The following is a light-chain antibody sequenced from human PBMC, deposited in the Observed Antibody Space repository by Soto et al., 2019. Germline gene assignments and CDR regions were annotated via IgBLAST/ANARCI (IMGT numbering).Light chain of an antibody. Sequence: EIVLTQSPATLSLSPGERATLSCRASQSISIYLSWYQQKPAQAPTLLMYYASNRATGIPARFSGSGSGTDFTLTISSLVPADFAVYYCQQRSNWSFSTFGQGTRLEIK. J-gene: IGKJ5*01. CDR1: QSISIY. V-gene: IGKV3-11*01. CDR3: QQRSNWSFST. CDR2: YAS.